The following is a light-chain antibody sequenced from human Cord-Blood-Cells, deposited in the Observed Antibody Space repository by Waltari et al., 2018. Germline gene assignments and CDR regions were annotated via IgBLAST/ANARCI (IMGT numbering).Light chain of an antibody. CDR2: DVS. J-gene: IGLJ2*01. Sequence: QSALTQPASVSGSPGQSTTTSCPGTSSGVGGYNYVSWYQQHPGKAPKLMIYDVSNRPSGVSNRLSGSKSGNTASLTISGLQAEDEADYYCSSYTSSSTLVFGGGTKLTVL. V-gene: IGLV2-14*01. CDR3: SSYTSSSTLV. CDR1: SSGVGGYNY.